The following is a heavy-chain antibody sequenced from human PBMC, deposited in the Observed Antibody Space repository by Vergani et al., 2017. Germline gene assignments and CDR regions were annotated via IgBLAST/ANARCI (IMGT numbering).Heavy chain of an antibody. J-gene: IGHJ6*02. CDR2: IKSTFDRGTT. CDR1: GFSFRHAW. Sequence: EVQLVESGGGIVKPGGSLRLSCVASGFSFRHAWRNWVRRTPGKGLEWVGRIKSTFDRGTTDYAAAVKGRFTISRDDSKNTLFLQMNGLKTEDIGVYYCTTDPRYCGDGSCYWLRDHHYYGMDVWGQGTTVTVSS. D-gene: IGHD2-21*01. CDR3: TTDPRYCGDGSCYWLRDHHYYGMDV. V-gene: IGHV3-15*07.